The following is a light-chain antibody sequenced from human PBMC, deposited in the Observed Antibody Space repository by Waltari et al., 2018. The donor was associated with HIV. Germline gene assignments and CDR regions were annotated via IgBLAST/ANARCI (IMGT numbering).Light chain of an antibody. V-gene: IGKV1-33*01. CDR1: QDIRNY. CDR3: QQYNSLSFT. CDR2: DAS. J-gene: IGKJ3*01. Sequence: DIQMTQSPSSLSASVGDRVTITCQASQDIRNYLNWYQQKPGKAPKLLIYDASNLEIGVPSRFSGSGCGTDFSFTIDSLQPEDIATYYCQQYNSLSFTFGPGTKLEI.